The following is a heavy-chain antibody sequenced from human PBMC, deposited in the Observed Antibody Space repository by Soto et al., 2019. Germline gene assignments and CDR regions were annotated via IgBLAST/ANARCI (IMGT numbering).Heavy chain of an antibody. D-gene: IGHD2-2*01. Sequence: PGGSLRLSCAASGFTFSSYWMSWVRQAPGKGLEWVANIKQDGSEKYYVDSVKGRFTISRDNAKNSLYLQMNSLRAEDTAVYYCARDQSIVVVPAADLPDHNWFDPWGQGTLVTVSS. CDR3: ARDQSIVVVPAADLPDHNWFDP. CDR1: GFTFSSYW. V-gene: IGHV3-7*04. CDR2: IKQDGSEK. J-gene: IGHJ5*02.